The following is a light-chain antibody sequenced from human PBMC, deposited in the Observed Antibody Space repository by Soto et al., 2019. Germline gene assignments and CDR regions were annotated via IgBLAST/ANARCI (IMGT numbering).Light chain of an antibody. V-gene: IGKV2-28*01. J-gene: IGKJ4*01. CDR3: MQALQTPLT. CDR1: QSLLHSNGYNY. Sequence: DIVMTQSPLSLPVTPGEPASISCRSSQSLLHSNGYNYLDWYLQKPGQSPQLLIYLGSNRASGVPYRFRGSGSGTDFTLKISRVEAEDVGVYYCMQALQTPLTFGGGTKVEIK. CDR2: LGS.